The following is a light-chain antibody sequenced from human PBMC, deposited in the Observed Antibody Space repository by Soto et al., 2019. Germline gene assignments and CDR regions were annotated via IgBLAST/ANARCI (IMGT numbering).Light chain of an antibody. CDR1: SGSISTFY. CDR2: EDS. V-gene: IGLV6-57*04. J-gene: IGLJ2*01. CDR3: QSYDNNNPVV. Sequence: NFMLTQPPSVPESPGKTVTISCTRSSGSISTFYVHWYQHRPGSAPTTVIFEDSQRPSGVPDRFSGSIDSSSNSALLTISGLEAEDEADYYCQSYDNNNPVVFGGGTKLTVL.